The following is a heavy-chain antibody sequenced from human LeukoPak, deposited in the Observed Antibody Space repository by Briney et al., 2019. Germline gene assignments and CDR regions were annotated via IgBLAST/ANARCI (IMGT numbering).Heavy chain of an antibody. D-gene: IGHD3-10*01. CDR3: AKDQPYYYGSGSYPRAFDY. CDR1: EFTFSSYS. Sequence: PGGSLRLSCAASEFTFSSYSMNWVRQAPGKGLEWVSAISGSGGSTYYADSVKGRFTISRDNSKNTLYLQMNSLRSEDTAVYYCAKDQPYYYGSGSYPRAFDYWGQGTLVTVSS. V-gene: IGHV3-23*01. J-gene: IGHJ4*02. CDR2: ISGSGGST.